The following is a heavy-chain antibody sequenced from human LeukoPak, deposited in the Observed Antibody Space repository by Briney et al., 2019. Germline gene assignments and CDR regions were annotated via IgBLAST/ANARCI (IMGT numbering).Heavy chain of an antibody. CDR3: ARDLGYCTNGVCHTRFDY. J-gene: IGHJ4*02. D-gene: IGHD2-8*01. Sequence: GGSLRLSCAASGFTFSDYSMDWVRQAPGKGLEWVSYISDTGHAIYYADSVKGRFIISRDNAKNSLYLQMNSLRAEDTAVYYCARDLGYCTNGVCHTRFDYWGQGTLVAVSS. CDR2: ISDTGHAI. CDR1: GFTFSDYS. V-gene: IGHV3-48*01.